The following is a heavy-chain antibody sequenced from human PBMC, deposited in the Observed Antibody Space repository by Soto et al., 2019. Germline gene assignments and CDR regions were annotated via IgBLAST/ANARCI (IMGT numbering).Heavy chain of an antibody. CDR2: IFYSGNT. V-gene: IGHV4-59*01. D-gene: IGHD3-10*01. CDR3: ARGRGSFDF. J-gene: IGHJ4*02. Sequence: PSETLSLTCSVSGGSLSFNYWSWIRQVPGKGLEWIGYIFYSGNTNYNPSLKSRVTISVDTSKNHFSLNLSSLTAADTAVYYCARGRGSFDFWGQGTLVTVSS. CDR1: GGSLSFNY.